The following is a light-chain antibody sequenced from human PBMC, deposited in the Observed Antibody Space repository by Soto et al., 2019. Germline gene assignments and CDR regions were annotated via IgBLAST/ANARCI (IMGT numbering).Light chain of an antibody. CDR3: QKYKSITPWT. J-gene: IGKJ1*01. V-gene: IGKV1-27*01. CDR2: GAS. CDR1: QDISNY. Sequence: DIQMTQSPSSLSASVGDRVTITCRASQDISNYLAWYQQRPGEVPKLLIYGASTLQSGVPSRFSGSGSGTDFTLTISSLQPEDVATYYCQKYKSITPWTFGQGTKVDIK.